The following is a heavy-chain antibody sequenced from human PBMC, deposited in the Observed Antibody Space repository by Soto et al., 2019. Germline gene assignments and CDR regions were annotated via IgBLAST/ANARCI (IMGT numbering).Heavy chain of an antibody. CDR1: GGSISSGGYY. CDR3: ARAGGEDYYGYYGMDV. CDR2: IYYSGST. Sequence: PSETLSLTCTVSGGSISSGGYYWSWIRQHPGKGLEWIGYIYYSGSTYYNPSLKSRVTISVDTSKNQFSLKLSSVTAADTAVYYCARAGGEDYYGYYGMDVWGQGTTVTVSS. D-gene: IGHD3-10*01. J-gene: IGHJ6*02. V-gene: IGHV4-31*03.